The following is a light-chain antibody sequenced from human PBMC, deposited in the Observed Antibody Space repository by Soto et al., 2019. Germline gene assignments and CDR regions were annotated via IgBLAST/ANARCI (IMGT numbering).Light chain of an antibody. CDR3: CSYAGSYTFYV. V-gene: IGLV1-44*01. J-gene: IGLJ1*01. CDR2: SNN. CDR1: SSNIGSNT. Sequence: QSALTQPPSASGTPGQRVTISCSGSSSNIGSNTVNWYQQLPGTAPKLVIYSNNQRPSGVPDRFSGSKSGNTASLTISGLQAEDEADYYCCSYAGSYTFYVFGTGTKVTVL.